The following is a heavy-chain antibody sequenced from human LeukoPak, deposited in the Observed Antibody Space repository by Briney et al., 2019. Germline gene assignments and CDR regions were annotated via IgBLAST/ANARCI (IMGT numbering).Heavy chain of an antibody. CDR2: VNSDGSST. J-gene: IGHJ4*02. CDR3: ARGSTQYSSGWYGLDC. D-gene: IGHD6-19*01. CDR1: GFTFSSYW. V-gene: IGHV3-74*01. Sequence: GGSLRLSCAASGFTFSSYWMHWVRQAPGKGLVWVSRVNSDGSSTTYADSVKSRFTISRDNAKNTLYLQMNSLRAEDTAVYYCARGSTQYSSGWYGLDCWGQGTLVTVSS.